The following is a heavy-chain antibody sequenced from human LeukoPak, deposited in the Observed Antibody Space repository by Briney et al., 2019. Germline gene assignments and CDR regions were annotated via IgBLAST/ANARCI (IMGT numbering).Heavy chain of an antibody. CDR3: ARGRYDFWSGYYPFDY. D-gene: IGHD3-3*01. Sequence: SQTLSLTCTVSGGSISSGSYYWSWIRQPAGKGLEWIGRIYTSGSTNYNPSLKRRATISVDTSKNQFSLKLSSVTAADTAVYYCARGRYDFWSGYYPFDYWGQGTLVTVSS. CDR2: IYTSGST. CDR1: GGSISSGSYY. J-gene: IGHJ4*02. V-gene: IGHV4-61*02.